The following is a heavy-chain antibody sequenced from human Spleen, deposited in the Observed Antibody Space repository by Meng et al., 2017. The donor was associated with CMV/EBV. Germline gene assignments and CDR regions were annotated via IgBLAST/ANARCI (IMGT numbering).Heavy chain of an antibody. Sequence: GGSLRLSCAASGFTFSSYSMNWVRQAPGKGLEWVSSISSSSRYIYYADSVKGRFTISRDNAKNSLYLQMNSLRAEDTALYYCAKLRGPTPSGNAFDIWGQGTMVTVSS. CDR1: GFTFSSYS. J-gene: IGHJ3*02. CDR2: ISSSSRYI. CDR3: AKLRGPTPSGNAFDI. V-gene: IGHV3-21*04. D-gene: IGHD1-26*01.